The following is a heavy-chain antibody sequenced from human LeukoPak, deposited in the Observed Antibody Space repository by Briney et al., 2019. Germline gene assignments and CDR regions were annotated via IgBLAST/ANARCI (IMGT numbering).Heavy chain of an antibody. CDR2: IIPILGIA. CDR3: ARVDRAVAGTPHY. Sequence: SVKVSCKASGGTFSSYTISWVRQAPGQGLEWMGRIIPILGIANYAQKFQGRVTITADKPTSTAYMELSSLRSEDTAVYYCARVDRAVAGTPHYWGQGTLVTVSS. D-gene: IGHD6-19*01. V-gene: IGHV1-69*02. CDR1: GGTFSSYT. J-gene: IGHJ4*02.